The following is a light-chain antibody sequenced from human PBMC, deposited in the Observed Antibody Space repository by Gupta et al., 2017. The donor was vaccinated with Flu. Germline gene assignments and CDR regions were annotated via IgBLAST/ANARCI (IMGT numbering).Light chain of an antibody. CDR3: QQFCTIPFT. CDR1: QGVSSNF. J-gene: IGKJ3*01. CDR2: GAS. Sequence: GTLSLSPGERATLSCRASQGVSSNFLAWYQQKPGQAPRLLMSGASYSATGTPDRFSGSGSGTDFTLVINSLEPGDFAVYFCQQFCTIPFTFGPGTRLDIK. V-gene: IGKV3-20*01.